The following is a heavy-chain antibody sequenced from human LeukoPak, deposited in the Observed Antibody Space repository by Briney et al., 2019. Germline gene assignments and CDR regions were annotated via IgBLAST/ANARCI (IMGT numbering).Heavy chain of an antibody. CDR1: GYTFTNYY. J-gene: IGHJ4*02. CDR2: INPSGGST. CDR3: ARAYSSSHYFFDY. D-gene: IGHD6-13*01. Sequence: ASVKVSCKASGYTFTNYYIHWVRQAPGQGPAWMGTINPSGGSTSYAQKFQGRVTMTRDTSTSTVYMELSSLRSEDTAVYYCARAYSSSHYFFDYWGQGTLVTVSS. V-gene: IGHV1-46*01.